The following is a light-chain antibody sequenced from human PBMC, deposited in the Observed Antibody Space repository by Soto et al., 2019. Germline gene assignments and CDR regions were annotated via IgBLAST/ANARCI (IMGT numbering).Light chain of an antibody. J-gene: IGLJ3*02. CDR1: SSNIGAGFD. CDR3: QSYDTRLSPSKV. V-gene: IGLV1-40*01. Sequence: QSVLTQPPSVSGAPGQRVTISCTGNSSNIGAGFDVHWYQQLPETAPRLLIYDNTDRPSGVPDRFSGSKSGTSASLAITGLQPEDEADYYCQSYDTRLSPSKVFGGGPKLTVL. CDR2: DNT.